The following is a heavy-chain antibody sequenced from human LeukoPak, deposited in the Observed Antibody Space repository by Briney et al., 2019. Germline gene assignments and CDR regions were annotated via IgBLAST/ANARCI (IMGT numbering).Heavy chain of an antibody. V-gene: IGHV4-59*12. CDR1: DGSFYSYY. J-gene: IGHJ4*02. D-gene: IGHD4-17*01. CDR2: IYYSGNT. CDR3: ARAADRKGYGNDY. Sequence: PSETLSLTCTVSDGSFYSYYWSWIRQPPGKGLEWIGYIYYSGNTNYNPSLKSRVTILADTSKNQFSLKLSSVTAADTAVYYCARAADRKGYGNDYWGQGTLVTVSS.